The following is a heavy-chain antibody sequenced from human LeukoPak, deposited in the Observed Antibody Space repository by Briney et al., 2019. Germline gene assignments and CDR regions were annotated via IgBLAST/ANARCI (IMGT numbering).Heavy chain of an antibody. V-gene: IGHV4-59*08. Sequence: ASETLSLTCTVSGGSISSYYWSWIRQPPGKGLEWIGYIHYSGITNHNPSLKSRVTISVDTSKNQFSLKLNSVTAADTAVYYCTRQSTVNTNDWFDPWGQGTLVTVSS. CDR1: GGSISSYY. J-gene: IGHJ5*02. CDR3: TRQSTVNTNDWFDP. D-gene: IGHD4-17*01. CDR2: IHYSGIT.